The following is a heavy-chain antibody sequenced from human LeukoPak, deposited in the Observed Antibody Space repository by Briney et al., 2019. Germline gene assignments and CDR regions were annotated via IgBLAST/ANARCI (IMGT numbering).Heavy chain of an antibody. J-gene: IGHJ4*02. Sequence: GGSLRLSCAASRFTFSSYSMNWVRQAPGKGLEWVSSISSSSSYIYYADSVKGRFTISRDNAKNPLYLQMNSLRAEDTAVYYCARAAMIYDSSEYYFDYWGQGTLVTVSS. CDR3: ARAAMIYDSSEYYFDY. D-gene: IGHD3-22*01. V-gene: IGHV3-21*01. CDR2: ISSSSSYI. CDR1: RFTFSSYS.